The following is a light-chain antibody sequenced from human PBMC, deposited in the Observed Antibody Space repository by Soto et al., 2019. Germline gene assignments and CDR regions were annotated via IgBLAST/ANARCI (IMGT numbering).Light chain of an antibody. CDR2: AAS. CDR3: QQYYSYLLT. CDR1: QGISTS. V-gene: IGKV1-39*01. Sequence: DIQLTQSPSSLPASVGDRVTITFRASQGISTSLNWYQQKPGKAPKLLIYAASTLQSGVPSRFSGSGSGTDFTLTISCLQSEDFATYYCQQYYSYLLTFGQGTRLEI. J-gene: IGKJ5*01.